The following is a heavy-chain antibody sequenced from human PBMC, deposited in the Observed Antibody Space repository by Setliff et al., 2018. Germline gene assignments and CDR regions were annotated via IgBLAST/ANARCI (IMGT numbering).Heavy chain of an antibody. D-gene: IGHD5-12*01. CDR3: IVAGNYFDY. Sequence: GGSLRLSCAASGFTFSSYTMSWVRQASGKGLEWVGRIRSKAFSYATRYTESMKGRFTISRDDSKNTAYLQMDSLNTEDTAVYYCIVAGNYFDYWGQGTLVTVSS. CDR2: IRSKAFSYAT. J-gene: IGHJ4*02. CDR1: GFTFSSYT. V-gene: IGHV3-73*01.